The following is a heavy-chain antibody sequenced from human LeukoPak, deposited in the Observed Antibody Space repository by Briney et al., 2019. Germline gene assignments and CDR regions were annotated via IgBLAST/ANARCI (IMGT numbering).Heavy chain of an antibody. V-gene: IGHV3-23*01. Sequence: GGSLRLSCAASGFTFSTYAMSWVRQAPGKGLEWVSGISGNGGSTFYADSVKGRFTISRDKSKNTLYLQMNSLRAEDTAVYYCGKDVRDHYDTSGYYPYDYWGQGTLVTVSS. CDR1: GFTFSTYA. D-gene: IGHD3-22*01. CDR3: GKDVRDHYDTSGYYPYDY. CDR2: ISGNGGST. J-gene: IGHJ4*02.